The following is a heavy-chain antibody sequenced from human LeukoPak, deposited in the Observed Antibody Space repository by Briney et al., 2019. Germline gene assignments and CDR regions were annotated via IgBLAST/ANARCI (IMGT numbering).Heavy chain of an antibody. CDR2: IYCSGST. CDR3: ARGADRAAQFDY. CDR1: GGSISSYY. V-gene: IGHV4-59*08. J-gene: IGHJ4*02. Sequence: PSETLSLTCTVSGGSISSYYWSWIRQPPGKGLEWIGYIYCSGSTNYNPSLKSRVTISVDTSKNQFSLKLSSVTAADTAVYYCARGADRAAQFDYWGQGTLVTVSS. D-gene: IGHD6-6*01.